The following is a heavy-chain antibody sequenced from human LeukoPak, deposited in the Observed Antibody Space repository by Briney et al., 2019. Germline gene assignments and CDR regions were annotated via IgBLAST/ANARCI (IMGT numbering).Heavy chain of an antibody. CDR1: GYTFTGYY. CDR2: ISPNSGGT. Sequence: GASVKVSCKASGYTFTGYYMHWVRQAPGQGLEWMGWISPNSGGTNYAQKFQGRVTMTRDTSITTAYMELSRLRSDDTAVYYCARESSCDTTNCLAPTDWFNPWGQGTLVTVSS. J-gene: IGHJ5*02. D-gene: IGHD2/OR15-2a*01. V-gene: IGHV1-2*02. CDR3: ARESSCDTTNCLAPTDWFNP.